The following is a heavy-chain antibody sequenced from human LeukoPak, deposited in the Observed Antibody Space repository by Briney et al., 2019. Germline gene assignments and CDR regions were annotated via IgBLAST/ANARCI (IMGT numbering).Heavy chain of an antibody. Sequence: SETLSLTCAVYGGSFSGYYWSWIRQPPGKGLEWIGEINHSGSTNYNPSLKSRVTISVDTSKNQFSLKLSSVTAADTAVYYCARNGRRVRGYSYGSNYYYYMDVWGKGTTVTISS. V-gene: IGHV4-34*01. J-gene: IGHJ6*03. D-gene: IGHD5-18*01. CDR1: GGSFSGYY. CDR3: ARNGRRVRGYSYGSNYYYYMDV. CDR2: INHSGST.